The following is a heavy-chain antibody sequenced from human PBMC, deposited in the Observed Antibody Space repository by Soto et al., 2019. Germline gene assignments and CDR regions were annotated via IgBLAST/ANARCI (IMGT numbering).Heavy chain of an antibody. D-gene: IGHD1-1*01. CDR3: ARTTDAFDI. CDR1: GGSISSGDYY. V-gene: IGHV4-31*03. J-gene: IGHJ3*02. CDR2: IYYSGST. Sequence: SETLSLTCTVSGGSISSGDYYWSWIRQRPGEGLEWLGYIYYSGSTYYNPSLKSRPSISVDTSKNQFSLKVNSVTAADTAVYYCARTTDAFDIWGQGTMVTVSS.